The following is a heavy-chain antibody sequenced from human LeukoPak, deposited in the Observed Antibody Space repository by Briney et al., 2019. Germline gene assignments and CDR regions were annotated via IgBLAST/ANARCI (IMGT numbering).Heavy chain of an antibody. CDR3: ARLRPDSSGHAPYDY. J-gene: IGHJ4*02. D-gene: IGHD3-22*01. Sequence: SVKVSCKASGGTFSSYAISWVRQAPGQGLEWMGRIIPILGIANYAQKFQGRVTITADKSTSTAYMELSSLRSEDTAVYYCARLRPDSSGHAPYDYWGQGTLVTVSS. CDR2: IIPILGIA. CDR1: GGTFSSYA. V-gene: IGHV1-69*04.